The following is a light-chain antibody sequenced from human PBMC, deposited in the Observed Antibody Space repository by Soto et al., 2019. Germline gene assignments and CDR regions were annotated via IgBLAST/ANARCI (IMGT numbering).Light chain of an antibody. V-gene: IGKV1-5*03. CDR2: KAS. CDR3: QQYNSYWT. CDR1: QSISSW. Sequence: DFQMAQSPSSRSASLADRFTITCRASQSISSWLAWYQQKPGKAPKLLIYKASSLESGVPSRFSGSGSGTEFTLTISSLQPDDFATYYCQQYNSYWTFGQGTKVDI. J-gene: IGKJ1*01.